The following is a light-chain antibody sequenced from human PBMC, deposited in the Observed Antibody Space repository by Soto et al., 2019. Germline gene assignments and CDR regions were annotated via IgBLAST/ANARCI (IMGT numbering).Light chain of an antibody. V-gene: IGLV3-9*01. CDR1: NIGTKN. CDR3: QVWDSNTVV. CDR2: RDR. Sequence: SYELTQPLSVSVALGQTARIACGGNNIGTKNVHWYQQEPGQAPVMVIYRDRNRPSGIPYRFSGSNSGNTATLTISRAQAGDEAEYFCQVWDSNTVVFGTGTKLTVL. J-gene: IGLJ1*01.